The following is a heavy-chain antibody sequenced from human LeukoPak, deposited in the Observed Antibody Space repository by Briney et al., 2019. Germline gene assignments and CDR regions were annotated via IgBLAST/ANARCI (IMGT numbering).Heavy chain of an antibody. CDR2: IGIDSGNS. D-gene: IGHD5-24*01. CDR1: GFTFSDYS. Sequence: PGGSLRLSCAASGFTFSDYSMNWVRQAPGKGLEWISYIGIDSGNSNYADSVKGRFTISGGKAKNLLYLQMNSLRVEDTAVYYCARDYKYAFDNWGQGTLVTVSS. V-gene: IGHV3-48*01. J-gene: IGHJ4*02. CDR3: ARDYKYAFDN.